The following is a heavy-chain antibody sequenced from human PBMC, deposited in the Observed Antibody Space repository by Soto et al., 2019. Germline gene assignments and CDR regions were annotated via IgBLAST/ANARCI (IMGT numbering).Heavy chain of an antibody. CDR1: GLTFGSFA. CDR2: ISGSGGST. V-gene: IGHV3-23*01. CDR3: AKGAPMGWLQQKPFDY. Sequence: GRSLRLPSAASGLTFGSFAMSWIRQAPGKGLEWVSAISGSGGSTYYADSVKGRFTISRDNSKNTLYLQMNSLRAEDTAVYYCAKGAPMGWLQQKPFDYWGQGTLVTVSS. D-gene: IGHD5-12*01. J-gene: IGHJ4*02.